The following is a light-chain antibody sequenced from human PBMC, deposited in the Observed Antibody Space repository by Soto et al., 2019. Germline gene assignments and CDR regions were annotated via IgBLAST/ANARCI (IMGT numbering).Light chain of an antibody. J-gene: IGKJ5*01. V-gene: IGKV3D-20*02. CDR3: QQRINWPIT. CDR1: QSVSSNS. Sequence: EIVLTQSPGTLSLSPGDRATLSCTASQSVSSNSLAWYQQIPGQAPRLLIYGASSRATGVPDRFTGSGSGTDFTLTISTLEPEDFAVYYCQQRINWPITFGQGTRLEIK. CDR2: GAS.